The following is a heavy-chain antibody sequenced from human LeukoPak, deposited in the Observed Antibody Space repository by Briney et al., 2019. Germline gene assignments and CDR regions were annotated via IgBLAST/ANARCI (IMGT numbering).Heavy chain of an antibody. V-gene: IGHV3-30-3*01. CDR2: ISYDGSNK. D-gene: IGHD5-18*01. CDR1: GFTFSSYA. CDR3: ARGAWIQLWLKAFDY. J-gene: IGHJ4*02. Sequence: GRSLRLSCAASGFTFSSYAMHWVRQAPGKGLEWVAVISYDGSNKYYADSVKGRFTISRDNSKNTLYLQMNSLRAEDTAVYYCARGAWIQLWLKAFDYWGQGTLVTVSS.